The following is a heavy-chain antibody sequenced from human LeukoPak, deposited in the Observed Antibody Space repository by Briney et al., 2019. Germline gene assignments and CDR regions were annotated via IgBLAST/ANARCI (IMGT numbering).Heavy chain of an antibody. Sequence: ASVKVSCKASGYTFTSYDINWVRQATGQELEWMGWMNPNSGNTGYAQKFQGRVTMTRNTSISTAYMELSSLRSEDTAVYYCARVFLDSSGWYYYYYYMDVWGKGTTVTISS. CDR1: GYTFTSYD. V-gene: IGHV1-8*01. D-gene: IGHD6-19*01. J-gene: IGHJ6*03. CDR2: MNPNSGNT. CDR3: ARVFLDSSGWYYYYYYMDV.